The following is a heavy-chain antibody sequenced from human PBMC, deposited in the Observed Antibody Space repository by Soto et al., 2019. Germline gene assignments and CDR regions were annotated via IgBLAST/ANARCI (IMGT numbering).Heavy chain of an antibody. J-gene: IGHJ6*03. V-gene: IGHV3-66*01. CDR1: GFTVSSKY. CDR3: TMDDVHCSGGRCHGVPQDV. Sequence: EVQLVESGGGLVQPGGSLRLSCAASGFTVSSKYMRWVRQAPGKGLEWVSLIQRGGSTYYAGSVKGRLTISRDNSDNTLFLQMNRLRVEDTAVYYCTMDDVHCSGGRCHGVPQDVWGKVTTVTFS. D-gene: IGHD2-15*01. CDR2: IQRGGST.